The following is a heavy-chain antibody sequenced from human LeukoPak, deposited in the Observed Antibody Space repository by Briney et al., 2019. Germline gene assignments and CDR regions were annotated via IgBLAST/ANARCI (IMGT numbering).Heavy chain of an antibody. Sequence: GGSLRLSCAASGFTFSSYAMSWVRQAPGKGLEWVSAISGSGGSTYYADSVKGRFTIPRDNSKNTLYLQMNSLRAEDTAVYYCAKAHYDIWAIDYWGQGTLVTVSS. D-gene: IGHD3-9*01. J-gene: IGHJ4*02. CDR2: ISGSGGST. CDR1: GFTFSSYA. CDR3: AKAHYDIWAIDY. V-gene: IGHV3-23*01.